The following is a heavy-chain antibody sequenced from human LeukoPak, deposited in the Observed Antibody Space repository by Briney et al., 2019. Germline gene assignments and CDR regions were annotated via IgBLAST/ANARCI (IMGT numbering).Heavy chain of an antibody. CDR2: ISGSGGST. CDR3: AKDRAPDSSGWYDWFDP. Sequence: GGSLRLSCAASGFTFSSYAMSWVRQAPGKGLEWVSAISGSGGSTYYADSVKGRFTISRDNSKNTLYLQMNSLRAEDTAVCYCAKDRAPDSSGWYDWFDPWGQGTLVTVSS. V-gene: IGHV3-23*01. J-gene: IGHJ5*02. D-gene: IGHD6-19*01. CDR1: GFTFSSYA.